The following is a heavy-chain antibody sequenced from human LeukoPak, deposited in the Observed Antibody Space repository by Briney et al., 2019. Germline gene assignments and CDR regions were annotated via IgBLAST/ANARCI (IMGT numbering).Heavy chain of an antibody. CDR3: ARDNWNYGRSSRRWFDP. CDR1: GGSFTAYT. J-gene: IGHJ5*02. V-gene: IGHV4-34*01. D-gene: IGHD1-7*01. CDR2: VKHGGSS. Sequence: SETLSLTCVVYGGSFTAYTWSWIRQSPGKGLEWVGEVKHGGSSNYNPSLKSRVTISVDTSKNQFSLKLSSVTAADTAVYYCARDNWNYGRSSRRWFDPWGQGTLVTVSS.